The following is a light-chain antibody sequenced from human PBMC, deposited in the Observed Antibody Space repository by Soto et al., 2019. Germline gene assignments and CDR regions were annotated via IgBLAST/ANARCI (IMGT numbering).Light chain of an antibody. Sequence: QSVVTQSPSVSAAPGQRVTISCTGSSSNIGNNYVSWYQQFPGTAPKLLIYDNNKRPSGIPDRFSGSKSDTSATLGITGLQTWDEAAYYCGTWDRSLNFYVFGTGTKLTVL. J-gene: IGLJ1*01. CDR2: DNN. CDR3: GTWDRSLNFYV. V-gene: IGLV1-51*01. CDR1: SSNIGNNY.